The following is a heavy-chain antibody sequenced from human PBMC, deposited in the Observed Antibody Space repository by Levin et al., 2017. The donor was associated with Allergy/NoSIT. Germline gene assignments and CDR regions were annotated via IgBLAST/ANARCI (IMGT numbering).Heavy chain of an antibody. CDR2: ISSNGGST. Sequence: GGSLRLSCSASGFIFSSYALHWVRQAPGKGLEYVSAISSNGGSTYYADSVKGRFTISRDNSKNTLYLQMSSLRAEDTAVYYCVKDWALTSGDYYGSSGYPHSAFDIWGQGTMVTVSS. J-gene: IGHJ3*02. CDR1: GFIFSSYA. V-gene: IGHV3-64D*06. D-gene: IGHD3-22*01. CDR3: VKDWALTSGDYYGSSGYPHSAFDI.